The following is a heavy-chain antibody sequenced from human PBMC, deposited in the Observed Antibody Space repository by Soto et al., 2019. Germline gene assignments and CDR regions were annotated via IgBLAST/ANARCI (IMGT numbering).Heavy chain of an antibody. J-gene: IGHJ4*02. Sequence: QVQLQESGPGLVKPSGTVSLTCAVSGASISDNNWWRWVRQPPGKGLEWIGEVVHWGTTNYNPSLRSRVTISMAKSKNQISLTLSSVTAADSALYYCARHIGVTGTRGFDYWGQGTLVTVSS. CDR1: GASISDNNW. CDR3: ARHIGVTGTRGFDY. D-gene: IGHD6-19*01. V-gene: IGHV4-4*02. CDR2: VVHWGTT.